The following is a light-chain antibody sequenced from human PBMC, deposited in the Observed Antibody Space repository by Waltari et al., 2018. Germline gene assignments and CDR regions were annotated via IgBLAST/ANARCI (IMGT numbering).Light chain of an antibody. CDR1: SSDVGSYNL. J-gene: IGLJ2*01. CDR2: EVS. CDR3: CSYAGSSTR. V-gene: IGLV2-23*02. Sequence: QSALTQPASVSGSPGQSITISCTGTSSDVGSYNLVSWYQQHPGKAPKLMIYEVSKRPSGFSNRFSASKSGNTASLTISGLQAEDEADYYCCSYAGSSTRFGGGTKLTVL.